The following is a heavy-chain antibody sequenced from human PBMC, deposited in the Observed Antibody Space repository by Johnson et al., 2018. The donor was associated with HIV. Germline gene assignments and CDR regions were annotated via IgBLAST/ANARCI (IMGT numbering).Heavy chain of an antibody. V-gene: IGHV3-30-3*01. Sequence: QVQLVESGGGLVKPGGSLRLSCAVSGFTFSSYAMHWVRQAPGKGLEWVAVISYDGSHKYYADSVKGRFTISRDNSKNTLYLQMNSLRAEDTAVYYCAKARSLLDYGGFDAFDIWGQGTLVIVSS. CDR2: ISYDGSHK. CDR3: AKARSLLDYGGFDAFDI. J-gene: IGHJ3*02. CDR1: GFTFSSYA. D-gene: IGHD4-23*01.